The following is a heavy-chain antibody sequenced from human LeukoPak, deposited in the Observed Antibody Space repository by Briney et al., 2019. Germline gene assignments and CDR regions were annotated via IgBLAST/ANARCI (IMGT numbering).Heavy chain of an antibody. V-gene: IGHV4-39*07. D-gene: IGHD7-27*01. CDR3: AGRWGFLGIRGTGTNDY. J-gene: IGHJ4*02. Sequence: PSETLSLTCTVSGGSISSSSYYWGWIRQPPGKGLEWIGSIYYSGSTYYNPSLKSRVTISVDTSKNQFSLKLSSVTAADTAVYYCAGRWGFLGIRGTGTNDYWGQGTLVTVSS. CDR1: GGSISSSSYY. CDR2: IYYSGST.